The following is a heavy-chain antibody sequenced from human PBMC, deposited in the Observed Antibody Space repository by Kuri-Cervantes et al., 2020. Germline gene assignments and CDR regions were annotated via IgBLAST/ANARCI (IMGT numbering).Heavy chain of an antibody. CDR1: GFTFSDYY. CDR3: ARPRRRGAARPYYFDY. CDR2: ISSSGSTI. D-gene: IGHD6-6*01. Sequence: GGSLRLSCAASGFTFSDYYMSWIRQAPGKGLEWVSYISSSGSTIYYADSVKGRFTISRDNAKNSLYLQMNSLRAEDTAVYYCARPRRRGAARPYYFDYWGQGTLVTVSS. V-gene: IGHV3-11*04. J-gene: IGHJ4*02.